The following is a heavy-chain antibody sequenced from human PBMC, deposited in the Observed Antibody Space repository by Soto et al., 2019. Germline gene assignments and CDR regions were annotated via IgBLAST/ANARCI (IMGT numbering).Heavy chain of an antibody. D-gene: IGHD5-12*01. CDR2: INAGTSNT. V-gene: IGHV1-3*01. J-gene: IGHJ2*01. CDR1: GYTFTSYA. Sequence: QVQLVQSGAEVKKPGASVKVSCKASGYTFTSYAMHWVRQAPGQRLEWMGWINAGTSNTKYSQKFQGRVTISRDTSATTAYMELSSLRSEDTAVYYCARDDGSANWHFDLWGRGTLVTVSS. CDR3: ARDDGSANWHFDL.